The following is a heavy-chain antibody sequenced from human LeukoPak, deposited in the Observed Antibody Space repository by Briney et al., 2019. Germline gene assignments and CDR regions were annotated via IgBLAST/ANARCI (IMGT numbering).Heavy chain of an antibody. Sequence: GGSLRLSCAASGFTFSNYNINWVRQAPGKGLEWVSYISSSSSTICYADSVKGRFTISRDNAKNSLYLQMNSLRAEDTAVYYCARGSTGDYLDYWGQGTLVTVSS. CDR1: GFTFSNYN. V-gene: IGHV3-48*01. CDR3: ARGSTGDYLDY. D-gene: IGHD1-14*01. J-gene: IGHJ4*02. CDR2: ISSSSSTI.